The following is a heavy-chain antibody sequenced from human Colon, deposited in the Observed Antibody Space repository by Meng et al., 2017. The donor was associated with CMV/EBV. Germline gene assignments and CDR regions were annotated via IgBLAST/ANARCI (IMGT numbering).Heavy chain of an antibody. V-gene: IGHV3-33*06. CDR2: IWYDGSNK. J-gene: IGHJ4*02. CDR3: AKDMGSGDYYDSSGLDY. CDR1: GFTFSSYG. D-gene: IGHD3-22*01. Sequence: GESLKISCAASGFTFSSYGMHWVRQAPGKGLEWVAVIWYDGSNKYYADSVKGRFTISRDNSKNTLYLQMNSLRAEDTAVYYCAKDMGSGDYYDSSGLDYWGQGTLVTSPQ.